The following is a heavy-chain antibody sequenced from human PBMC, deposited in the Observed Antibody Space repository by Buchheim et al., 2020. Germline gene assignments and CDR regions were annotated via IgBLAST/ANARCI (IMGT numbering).Heavy chain of an antibody. Sequence: EVQLVESGGGLVQPGGSLRLSCAASGFTFSSYEMNWVRQAPGKGLEWVSYISSSGSTIYYADSVKGRFTISRDNAKNSLYLQMNSLRAEDTAVYYCARENDYVFGIPNDDAFDIWGQGT. CDR1: GFTFSSYE. CDR2: ISSSGSTI. CDR3: ARENDYVFGIPNDDAFDI. D-gene: IGHD3-16*01. J-gene: IGHJ3*02. V-gene: IGHV3-48*03.